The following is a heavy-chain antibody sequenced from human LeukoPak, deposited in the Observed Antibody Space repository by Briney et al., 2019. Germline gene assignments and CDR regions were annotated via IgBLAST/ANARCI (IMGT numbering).Heavy chain of an antibody. J-gene: IGHJ3*02. Sequence: WGPLRLSCAASGFTVDTNYMSWVRQAPGKGLEWVSLIYTAGNTYYADSVKGRFSISRDNSKNNLYLQMNSLRAEDTALYYCARVTYYLDSGSPPNAFDIWGQGTMVTVSS. D-gene: IGHD3-10*01. CDR2: IYTAGNT. CDR3: ARVTYYLDSGSPPNAFDI. V-gene: IGHV3-53*01. CDR1: GFTVDTNY.